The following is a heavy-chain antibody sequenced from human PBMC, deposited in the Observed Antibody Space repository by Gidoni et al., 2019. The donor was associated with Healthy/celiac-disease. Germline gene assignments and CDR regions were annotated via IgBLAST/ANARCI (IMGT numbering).Heavy chain of an antibody. D-gene: IGHD5-12*01. CDR3: AKDIGRDGYNFDY. J-gene: IGHJ4*02. CDR1: GFIFDDYA. CDR2: ISWNSGSI. Sequence: EVQLVESGGGLVQPGRSLRLSCAASGFIFDDYAMPWVRQAPGKGLEWVSGISWNSGSIGYADSVKGLFTISRDNAKNSLYLQMNSLRAEDTALYYCAKDIGRDGYNFDYWGQGTLVTVSS. V-gene: IGHV3-9*01.